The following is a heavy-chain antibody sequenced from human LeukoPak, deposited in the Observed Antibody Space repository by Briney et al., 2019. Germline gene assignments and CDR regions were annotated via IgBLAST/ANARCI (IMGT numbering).Heavy chain of an antibody. CDR2: INHSGST. D-gene: IGHD3-22*01. CDR1: GGSFSGYY. Sequence: SETLSLTCAVYGGSFSGYYWSWICQPPGKGLEWIGEINHSGSTNYNPSLKSRVTISVDTSKNQFSLKLSSVTAADTAVYYCARGSSGYCSLYYFDYWGQGTLVTVSS. V-gene: IGHV4-34*01. CDR3: ARGSSGYCSLYYFDY. J-gene: IGHJ4*02.